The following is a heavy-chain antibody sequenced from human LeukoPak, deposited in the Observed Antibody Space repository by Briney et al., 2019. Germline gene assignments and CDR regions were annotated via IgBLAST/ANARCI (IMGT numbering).Heavy chain of an antibody. V-gene: IGHV3-64D*06. CDR2: ISSNGGST. D-gene: IGHD3-22*01. Sequence: PGGSLPLSSSASAFTFSSYAMHWVRPAPGKGLEYVSAISSNGGSTYYADSVKGRFTISRDNSKNTLYLQMSSLRAEDTAVYYYVKGITMIVVVITGFDYWGQGTLVTVSS. J-gene: IGHJ4*02. CDR1: AFTFSSYA. CDR3: VKGITMIVVVITGFDY.